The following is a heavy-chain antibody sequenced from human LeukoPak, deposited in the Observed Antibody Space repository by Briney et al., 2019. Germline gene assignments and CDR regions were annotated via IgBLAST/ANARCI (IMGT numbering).Heavy chain of an antibody. J-gene: IGHJ5*02. Sequence: GGSLRLSCAASGFTFSSYEMNWVRQAPGKGLEWVSYISSSGSTIYYADSVKGRFTISRDNAKNSLYLQMNSLRAEDTAVYYCARDLGYSSSWTRWFGPWGQGTLVTVSS. CDR3: ARDLGYSSSWTRWFGP. CDR1: GFTFSSYE. V-gene: IGHV3-48*03. D-gene: IGHD6-13*01. CDR2: ISSSGSTI.